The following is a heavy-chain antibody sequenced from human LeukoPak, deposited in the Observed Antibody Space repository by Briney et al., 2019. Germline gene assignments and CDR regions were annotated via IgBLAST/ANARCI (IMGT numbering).Heavy chain of an antibody. CDR2: IYTSGST. CDR3: ARGRNWGPRLYYYYMDV. D-gene: IGHD7-27*01. CDR1: GGSISSYY. Sequence: SETLSLTCTVSGGSISSYYWSWIRQPAGKGLEWIGRIYTSGSTNYNPSLKSRVTMSVDTSKNQFSLKLSSVTAADTAVYYCARGRNWGPRLYYYYMDVWGKGTTVTVSS. V-gene: IGHV4-4*07. J-gene: IGHJ6*03.